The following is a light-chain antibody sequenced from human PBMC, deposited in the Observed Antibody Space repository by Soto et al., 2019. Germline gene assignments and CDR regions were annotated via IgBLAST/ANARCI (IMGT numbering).Light chain of an antibody. CDR1: QSLLQSNGNNH. J-gene: IGKJ5*01. CDR3: LQAAHSPLT. Sequence: DIVLTQSPLSLPVTPGEPASISCRSSQSLLQSNGNNHVDWYLQRPGQSPQLLIYLASSRASGVTDRFSGSGSGTEFSLEISRVEAEDVGVYYCLQAAHSPLTFGQGTRLEIK. V-gene: IGKV2-28*01. CDR2: LAS.